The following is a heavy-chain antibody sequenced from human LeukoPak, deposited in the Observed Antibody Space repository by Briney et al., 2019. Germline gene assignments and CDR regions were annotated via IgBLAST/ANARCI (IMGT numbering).Heavy chain of an antibody. V-gene: IGHV1-69*13. J-gene: IGHJ6*02. D-gene: IGHD2-2*01. Sequence: VASVNVSFKASGGTFSIYAISWVRQAPGQGLEWMGGIIPIFGTANYAQKFQGRVTITADESTSTAYMELSSLRSEDTAVYYCARTGGAFRLNCSSTSCYDEAGTYGMDVWGQGTTVTVSS. CDR1: GGTFSIYA. CDR3: ARTGGAFRLNCSSTSCYDEAGTYGMDV. CDR2: IIPIFGTA.